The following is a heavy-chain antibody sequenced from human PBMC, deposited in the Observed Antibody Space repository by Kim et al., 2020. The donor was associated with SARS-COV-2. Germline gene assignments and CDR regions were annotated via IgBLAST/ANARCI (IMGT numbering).Heavy chain of an antibody. CDR2: ISGSGGST. CDR3: RYGSGSYWRGMDV. D-gene: IGHD3-10*01. CDR1: GFTFSSYA. J-gene: IGHJ6*02. V-gene: IGHV3-23*01. Sequence: GGSLRLSCAASGFTFSSYAMSWVRQAPGKGLEWVSAISGSGGSTYYADSVKGRFTISRDNSKNTLYLQMNSLRAEDTAVYYCRYGSGSYWRGMDVWGQGTTVTVSS.